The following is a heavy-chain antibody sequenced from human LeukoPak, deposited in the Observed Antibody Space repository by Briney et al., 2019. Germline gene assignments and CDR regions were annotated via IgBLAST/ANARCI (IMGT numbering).Heavy chain of an antibody. J-gene: IGHJ4*02. Sequence: PGGSLRLSCAASGFTFSSYWMHWVRQAPGKGLVWVSRINSDGSSTSYADSVKGRFTISRDNAKNTLYLQMNSLRDEDTAVYYCAGVSYYYDSSGYPPDYWGQGALVTVSS. V-gene: IGHV3-74*01. CDR1: GFTFSSYW. CDR3: AGVSYYYDSSGYPPDY. D-gene: IGHD3-22*01. CDR2: INSDGSST.